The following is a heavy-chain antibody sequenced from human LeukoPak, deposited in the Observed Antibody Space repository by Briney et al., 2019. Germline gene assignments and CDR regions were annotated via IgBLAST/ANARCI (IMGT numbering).Heavy chain of an antibody. Sequence: PSETLSLTCTVSGGSISNYYWSWIRQPPGKGLEWIGYIYYSGSTNYNPSLKSRVTISVDTSKNQFSLKLSSVTAADTAAYYCAGTTVVTRRPQDAFDIWGQGTMVTVSS. V-gene: IGHV4-59*01. CDR3: AGTTVVTRRPQDAFDI. CDR2: IYYSGST. CDR1: GGSISNYY. J-gene: IGHJ3*02. D-gene: IGHD4-23*01.